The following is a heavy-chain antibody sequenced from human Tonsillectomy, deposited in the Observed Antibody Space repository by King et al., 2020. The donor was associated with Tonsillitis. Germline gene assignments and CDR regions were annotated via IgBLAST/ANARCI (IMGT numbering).Heavy chain of an antibody. CDR3: AKGWETFDF. D-gene: IGHD1-26*01. CDR1: GGSISSYY. Sequence: QLQESGPGLVKPSETLSLTCTVSGGSISSYYWSWIRQPPGKGLEWIGDIYYSGNINYNPSLKSRVNISVDTSKNQFSLRLRSVTAADTAVYYCAKGWETFDFWGQGTLVTVSS. J-gene: IGHJ4*02. CDR2: IYYSGNI. V-gene: IGHV4-59*01.